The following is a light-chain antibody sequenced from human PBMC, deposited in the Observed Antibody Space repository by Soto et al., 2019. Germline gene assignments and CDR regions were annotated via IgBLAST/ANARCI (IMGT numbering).Light chain of an antibody. J-gene: IGLJ2*01. V-gene: IGLV1-47*01. Sequence: SVLTQPPSASGTPGQTVTITCSGSSSNIGSDYVFWYQQLPGTAPSLLIYRDIQRPSGVPDRFSGSKSGSSGSLAVSALRSEDEAVCYCATWDGSRRGVVFGGGTKLTVL. CDR3: ATWDGSRRGVV. CDR1: SSNIGSDY. CDR2: RDI.